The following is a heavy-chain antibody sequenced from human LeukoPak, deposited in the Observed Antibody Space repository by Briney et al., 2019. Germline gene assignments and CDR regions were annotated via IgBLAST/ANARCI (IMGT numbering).Heavy chain of an antibody. V-gene: IGHV3-13*04. Sequence: PGGSLRLSCAASGFTFSSYDMRWVRQATGKGLEWVSAIGTAGDTYYPGSVKGRFTISRENAKNSLYLQMNSLRAGDTAVYYCARGGYDILTGYHEPLDYWGQGTLVTVSS. J-gene: IGHJ4*02. CDR3: ARGGYDILTGYHEPLDY. CDR2: IGTAGDT. CDR1: GFTFSSYD. D-gene: IGHD3-9*01.